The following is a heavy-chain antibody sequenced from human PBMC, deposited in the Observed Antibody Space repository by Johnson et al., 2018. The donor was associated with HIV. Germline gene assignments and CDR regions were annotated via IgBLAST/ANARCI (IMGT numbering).Heavy chain of an antibody. Sequence: VQLVESGGGVVQPGRSLRLSCVASGFTFSTYGMHWVRQAPGKGLEWVAVISYDGTDKYYADSVKGRFTIFRDNSKNTLYLQMKSLRAEDTAVYYCARGRPRWEPLRGGAFDIWGQGTMVTVSS. CDR1: GFTFSTYG. CDR2: ISYDGTDK. J-gene: IGHJ3*02. V-gene: IGHV3-30*19. D-gene: IGHD1-26*01. CDR3: ARGRPRWEPLRGGAFDI.